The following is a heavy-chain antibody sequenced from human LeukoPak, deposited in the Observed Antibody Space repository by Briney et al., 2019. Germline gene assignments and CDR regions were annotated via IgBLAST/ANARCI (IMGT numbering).Heavy chain of an antibody. V-gene: IGHV3-21*01. Sequence: GGSLRLSCSASGFDLSPYTKNWVRQAPGKGLEWVASISSTSSYMYYGDSLKGRFTISRDNAKNTLYLQLGSLRAEDTATYYCARRVTTFLSWGQGTLVIVSS. J-gene: IGHJ4*02. CDR3: ARRVTTFLS. CDR2: ISSTSSYM. D-gene: IGHD4-17*01. CDR1: GFDLSPYT.